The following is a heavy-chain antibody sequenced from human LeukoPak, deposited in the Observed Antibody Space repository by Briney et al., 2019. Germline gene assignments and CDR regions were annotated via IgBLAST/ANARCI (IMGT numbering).Heavy chain of an antibody. Sequence: SGGSLRLSCSACSFTLRRYQMSWLPQAPGEGVGREANIKEEGTEGYYLPSVKGRSTTSRDNNKNSRYLQMNSLRAEDTAVHLCARGRCGFDYWGQGTLVTVSS. CDR1: SFTLRRYQ. CDR2: IKEEGTEG. V-gene: IGHV3-7*01. D-gene: IGHD5-24*01. CDR3: ARGRCGFDY. J-gene: IGHJ4*02.